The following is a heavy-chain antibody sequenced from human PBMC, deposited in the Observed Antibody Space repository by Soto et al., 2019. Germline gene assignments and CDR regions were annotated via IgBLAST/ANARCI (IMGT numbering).Heavy chain of an antibody. CDR3: VRKSSEWSLPFEY. J-gene: IGHJ4*02. V-gene: IGHV4-30-4*01. Sequence: QVQLQESGPGLVKPSQTLSLTCTVSCGAISSVDYYWSWIRQPPGKGLEWIGYIYDSGSTYYNTSIKSRVIISKDTSKNQVSLKLSSVTAADTAMYYCVRKSSEWSLPFEYWGEGTLVTVSS. D-gene: IGHD3-3*01. CDR2: IYDSGST. CDR1: CGAISSVDYY.